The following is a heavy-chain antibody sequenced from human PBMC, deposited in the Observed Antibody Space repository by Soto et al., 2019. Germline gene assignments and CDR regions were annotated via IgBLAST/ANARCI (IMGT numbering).Heavy chain of an antibody. CDR1: GYTLTSYA. Sequence: QVQLVQSGAEVKKPGASVKVSCKASGYTLTSYAMHWVRQAPGQRLEWMGWINAGNGNTKYSQKFQGRVTITRDTSASTAYMELSSLRSEDTAVYYCARDRRIAAAGNRYYYGMDVWGQGTTVTVSS. CDR2: INAGNGNT. CDR3: ARDRRIAAAGNRYYYGMDV. V-gene: IGHV1-3*01. D-gene: IGHD6-13*01. J-gene: IGHJ6*02.